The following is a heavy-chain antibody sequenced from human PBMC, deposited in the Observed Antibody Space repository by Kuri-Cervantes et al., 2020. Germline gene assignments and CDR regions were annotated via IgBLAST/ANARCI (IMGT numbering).Heavy chain of an antibody. CDR1: GGSISSGGYS. V-gene: IGHV4-30-2*01. CDR3: ARFSGIGYCSSTSCSWFDP. CDR2: IYHSGST. J-gene: IGHJ5*02. D-gene: IGHD2-2*01. Sequence: SETLSLTCDAPGGSISSGGYSWSWIRQPPGKGLEWLGYIYHSGSTYYNPSLKSRVTISVDRCKNQFSLNLSSVTAAETAVYYCARFSGIGYCSSTSCSWFDPWGQGTLVTVSS.